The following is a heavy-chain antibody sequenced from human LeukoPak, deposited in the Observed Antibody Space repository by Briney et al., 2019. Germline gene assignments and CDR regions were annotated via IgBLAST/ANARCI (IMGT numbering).Heavy chain of an antibody. CDR1: GFTFDDYG. CDR3: ARALTGYPPPHYYYMDV. CDR2: INWNGGSI. D-gene: IGHD3-9*01. J-gene: IGHJ6*03. Sequence: GGSLRLSCAASGFTFDDYGMGWVRQAPGKGLEWVSGINWNGGSIGYADSVKGRFTISRDNAKHSLYLQMNSLRAEDTALYHCARALTGYPPPHYYYMDVWGKGTTVTVSS. V-gene: IGHV3-20*01.